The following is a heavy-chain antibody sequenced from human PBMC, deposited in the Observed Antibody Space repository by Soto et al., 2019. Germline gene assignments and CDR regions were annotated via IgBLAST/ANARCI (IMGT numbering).Heavy chain of an antibody. V-gene: IGHV1-18*04. J-gene: IGHJ6*02. CDR1: GYTFVSYG. CDR2: INAYNGYT. Sequence: EASVKVSCKASGYTFVSYGISWLRQAPGQGLEWMGWINAYNGYTIYAQNFQGRLTMTADTSTSTAYMDLRSLRSDDTAIYYCARGCRTPSCQFGLDVWGQGTTVTVSS. D-gene: IGHD2-2*01. CDR3: ARGCRTPSCQFGLDV.